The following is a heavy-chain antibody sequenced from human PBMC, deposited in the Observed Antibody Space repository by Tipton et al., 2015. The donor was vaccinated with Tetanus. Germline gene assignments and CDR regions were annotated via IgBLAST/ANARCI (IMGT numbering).Heavy chain of an antibody. Sequence: TLSLTCTVSGGSVRSGDYSWNWIRQPPGKGLEWLAYVSYSGRTNSNYSLKSRITISQETSKNQFSLRLTSVTAADTAVYYCARVLPVNRAGWGQGTLVTVSS. CDR2: VSYSGRT. CDR3: ARVLPVNRAG. CDR1: GGSVRSGDYS. D-gene: IGHD4-17*01. J-gene: IGHJ4*02. V-gene: IGHV4-61*08.